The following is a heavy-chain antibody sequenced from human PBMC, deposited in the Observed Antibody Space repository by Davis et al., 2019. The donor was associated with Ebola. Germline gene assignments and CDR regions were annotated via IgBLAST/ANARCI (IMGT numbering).Heavy chain of an antibody. J-gene: IGHJ4*02. CDR2: VSDSGGST. V-gene: IGHV3-23*01. D-gene: IGHD4-23*01. CDR3: AQQLGDYGGNALRY. CDR1: GFTFSNYG. Sequence: GGSLRLSCVASGFTFSNYGMNWVRQAPGKGLEWVSGVSDSGGSTHYADSVKGRFTISRDDAKKSLYLQMDSLRAEDTAVYYCAQQLGDYGGNALRYWGQGTLVTVSS.